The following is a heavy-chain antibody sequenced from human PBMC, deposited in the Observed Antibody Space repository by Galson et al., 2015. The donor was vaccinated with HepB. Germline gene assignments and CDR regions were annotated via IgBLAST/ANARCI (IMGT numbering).Heavy chain of an antibody. J-gene: IGHJ4*02. CDR1: GFTFSTYA. CDR2: IWYDGSNK. D-gene: IGHD6-19*01. V-gene: IGHV3-33*01. Sequence: SLRLSCAASGFTFSTYAMHWVRQAPGKGLEWVAVIWYDGSNKYYADSVKGRFTISRDNSENSLYLQMNSLRAEDTAVYYCARGPDYNSGWYYVYWGRGTVVTVSS. CDR3: ARGPDYNSGWYYVY.